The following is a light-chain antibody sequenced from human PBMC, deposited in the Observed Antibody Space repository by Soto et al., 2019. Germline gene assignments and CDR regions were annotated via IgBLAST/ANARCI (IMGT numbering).Light chain of an antibody. CDR3: QQNYLTPYT. J-gene: IGKJ2*01. CDR2: ASF. CDR1: HSISNF. Sequence: DIQMTQSPSLSVSVGDKVTITCRASHSISNFLNWYQQKAGKAPKLLIYASFNLQSGVPSRFSGSGAGADFTLTISSLQPEYFATYYCQQNYLTPYTFGQGTKLEIK. V-gene: IGKV1-39*01.